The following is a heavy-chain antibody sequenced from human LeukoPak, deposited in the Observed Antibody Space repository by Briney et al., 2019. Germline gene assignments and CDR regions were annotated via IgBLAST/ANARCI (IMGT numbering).Heavy chain of an antibody. V-gene: IGHV4-59*08. CDR3: ARHLVGAPYVVFGY. CDR2: IYYSGST. Sequence: SETLSLTCAVYGGSFSGYYWSWIRQPPGKGLEWIGYIYYSGSTNYNPSLKSRVTISVDTSKNQFSLKPSSVTAADTAVYYCARHLVGAPYVVFGYWGQGTLVTVSS. D-gene: IGHD1-26*01. CDR1: GGSFSGYY. J-gene: IGHJ4*02.